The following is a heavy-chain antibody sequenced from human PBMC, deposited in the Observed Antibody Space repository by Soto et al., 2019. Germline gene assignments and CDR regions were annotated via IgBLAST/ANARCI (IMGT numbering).Heavy chain of an antibody. V-gene: IGHV4-59*01. CDR1: GGPISTYY. CDR3: ARIGLGKKLTKSSHHYGMDV. J-gene: IGHJ6*02. Sequence: PSETLSLTCTVSGGPISTYYWSWVRQPPGKGLEWVGYIYSSGNSNYNPSLKSRVTLLVDTSKNQFSLQLSSVTAADTAVYYCARIGLGKKLTKSSHHYGMDVWGQGTTVTVSS. D-gene: IGHD3-16*01. CDR2: IYSSGNS.